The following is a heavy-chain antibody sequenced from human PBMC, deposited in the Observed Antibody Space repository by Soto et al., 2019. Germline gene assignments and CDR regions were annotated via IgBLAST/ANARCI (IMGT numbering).Heavy chain of an antibody. V-gene: IGHV3-23*01. Sequence: EVQLLESGGGLVQPGGSLRLSCAASGFTFSTYSMAWVRQAPGRGPEWVSGISQDGTTHYADSVKVRFTISSDNSRSSVYLQMMALRGEDTAVYYCAKDLRPDGVWGFGYWGQGTLVTVSS. CDR3: AKDLRPDGVWGFGY. CDR1: GFTFSTYS. CDR2: ISQDGTT. D-gene: IGHD4-17*01. J-gene: IGHJ4*02.